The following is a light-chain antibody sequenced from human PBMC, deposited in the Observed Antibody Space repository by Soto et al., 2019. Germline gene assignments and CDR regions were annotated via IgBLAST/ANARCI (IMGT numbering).Light chain of an antibody. J-gene: IGKJ5*01. V-gene: IGKV3D-15*01. CDR1: QSVSSY. CDR3: QQYNNWPPIT. CDR2: DAS. Sequence: IVMTQSPVTLSVSPGERATLSCRASQSVSSYLAWYQQKPGQAPRLLIYDASNRATGIPARFSGSGSGTEFTLTISSLQSEDFAVYYCQQYNNWPPITFGQGTRLEIK.